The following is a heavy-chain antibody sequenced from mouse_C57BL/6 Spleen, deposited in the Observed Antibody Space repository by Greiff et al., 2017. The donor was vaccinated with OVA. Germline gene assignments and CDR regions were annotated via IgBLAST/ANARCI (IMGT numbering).Heavy chain of an antibody. CDR1: GFTFSSYA. Sequence: EVQLVESGEGLVKPGGSLKLSCAASGFTFSSYAMSWVRQTPEKRLEWVAYISSGGDYTYYADTVKGRFTISRDNGRNTLYLHMRSLKAEDADMCYCTREGCYLDYWGQGTTLTVSS. J-gene: IGHJ2*01. CDR2: ISSGGDYT. CDR3: TREGCYLDY. V-gene: IGHV5-9-1*02. D-gene: IGHD6-1*01.